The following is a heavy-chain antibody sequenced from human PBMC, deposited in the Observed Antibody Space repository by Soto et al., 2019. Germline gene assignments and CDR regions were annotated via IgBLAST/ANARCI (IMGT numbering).Heavy chain of an antibody. CDR2: ISFTSSTI. V-gene: IGHV3-48*02. J-gene: IGHJ5*02. CDR3: ARDNGMAGSFDP. CDR1: GFIFSSYS. D-gene: IGHD2-8*01. Sequence: GGSLRLSCAASGFIFSSYSMNWVRQAPGKGLEWVSYISFTSSTIFYADSVRSRFTISRDNAKNSLYLQMNTLRDEDTAVYYCARDNGMAGSFDPWGQGTLVTVSS.